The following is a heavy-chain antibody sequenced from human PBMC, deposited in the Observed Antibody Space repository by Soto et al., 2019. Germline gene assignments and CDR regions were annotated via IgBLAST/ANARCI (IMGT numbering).Heavy chain of an antibody. Sequence: EVQLLESGGGLVRPGGSLRLSCAASGLTFSSQTMSWVRQAPGKGLEWVSVISSSGSTSYTDSAEGRFTIAKDSSKNTLYLQRNSLRFEDTAVYYCAKGVRDVDSWGQGTLVTVSS. CDR1: GLTFSSQT. V-gene: IGHV3-23*01. CDR3: AKGVRDVDS. CDR2: ISSSGST. D-gene: IGHD3-22*01. J-gene: IGHJ4*02.